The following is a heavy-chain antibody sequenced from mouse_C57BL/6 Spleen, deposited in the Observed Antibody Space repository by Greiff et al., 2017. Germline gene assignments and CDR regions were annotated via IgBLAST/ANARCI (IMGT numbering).Heavy chain of an antibody. D-gene: IGHD1-1*01. CDR2: IYPGDGDT. V-gene: IGHV1-82*01. CDR1: GYAFSSSW. Sequence: VQLVESGPELVKPGASVKISCKASGYAFSSSWMNWVKQRPGKGLEWIGRIYPGDGDTNYNGKFKGKATLTADKSSSTAYMQLSSLTSEDSAVYFCARSEFITTVMDYWGQGTSVTVSS. CDR3: ARSEFITTVMDY. J-gene: IGHJ4*01.